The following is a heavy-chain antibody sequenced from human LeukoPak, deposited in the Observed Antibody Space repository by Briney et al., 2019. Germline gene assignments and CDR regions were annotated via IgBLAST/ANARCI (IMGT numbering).Heavy chain of an antibody. CDR1: GFTFGDYA. J-gene: IGHJ4*02. CDR3: SRDQTPYY. Sequence: GGSLRLSCTASGFTFGDYAMTWVRQAPGKGLEWVGFIRSKIYGGTPEYAASVKGRFTISRDDSQGIAYLQMNSLITEDTAVYYCSRDQTPYYWGQGTLVTVSS. V-gene: IGHV3-49*04. CDR2: IRSKIYGGTP.